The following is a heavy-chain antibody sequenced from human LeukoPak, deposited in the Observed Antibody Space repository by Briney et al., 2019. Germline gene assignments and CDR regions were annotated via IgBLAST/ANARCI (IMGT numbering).Heavy chain of an antibody. CDR3: ARDPPRRGSSSQTFDY. CDR1: GYSFTAYY. V-gene: IGHV1-2*02. CDR2: INPDRGDS. J-gene: IGHJ4*02. Sequence: GASVKVSCKTSGYSFTAYYIVWVRQAPGQGLEWMGWINPDRGDSNFEQKFQGRVTMTRDTSISTAYMELSRLRSDDTAVYYCARDPPRRGSSSQTFDYWGQGTLVTVSS. D-gene: IGHD6-6*01.